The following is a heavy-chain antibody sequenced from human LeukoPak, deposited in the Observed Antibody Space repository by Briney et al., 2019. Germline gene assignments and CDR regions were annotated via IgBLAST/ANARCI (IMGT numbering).Heavy chain of an antibody. CDR2: IYYSGSA. J-gene: IGHJ6*03. V-gene: IGHV4-59*01. Sequence: SETLSLTCTVSGGSISSYYWSWIRQPPGKGLEWIGYIYYSGSANYNPSLKSRVTISVDTSKNQFSLKLSSVTAADTAVYYCAGSTEPYYYYYYMDVWGKGTTVTVSS. D-gene: IGHD1-14*01. CDR1: GGSISSYY. CDR3: AGSTEPYYYYYYMDV.